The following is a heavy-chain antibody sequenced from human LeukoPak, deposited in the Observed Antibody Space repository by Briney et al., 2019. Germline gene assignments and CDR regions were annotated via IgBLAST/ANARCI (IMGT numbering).Heavy chain of an antibody. Sequence: PGGSLRLSCAASGFTFSSYWMNWVRQAPGKGLEWVANIKQDGSEKYYVDSVKGRFTISRDNAKKSLYLQINSLRAEDTAVYYCATKSGNYYNYWGQGSLVTVSS. V-gene: IGHV3-7*03. CDR1: GFTFSSYW. CDR3: ATKSGNYYNY. CDR2: IKQDGSEK. J-gene: IGHJ4*02. D-gene: IGHD1-26*01.